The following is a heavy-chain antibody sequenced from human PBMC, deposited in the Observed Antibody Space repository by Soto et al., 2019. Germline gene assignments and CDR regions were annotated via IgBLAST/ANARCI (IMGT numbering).Heavy chain of an antibody. CDR2: ISSSSSTI. D-gene: IGHD2-15*01. Sequence: EVQLVESGGGLVQPGGSLRLSCAASGFTFSSYSMNWVRQAPGKGLEWVSYISSSSSTIYYADSVKGRFTISRDNAKNPRNLQMTGLRAEDTAVDYCARAADAYCSGGSCYLSYYYYMDVWGKGTTVTVSS. V-gene: IGHV3-48*01. J-gene: IGHJ6*03. CDR3: ARAADAYCSGGSCYLSYYYYMDV. CDR1: GFTFSSYS.